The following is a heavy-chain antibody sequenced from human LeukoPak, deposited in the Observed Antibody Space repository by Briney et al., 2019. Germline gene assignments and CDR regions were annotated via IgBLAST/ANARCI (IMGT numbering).Heavy chain of an antibody. V-gene: IGHV1-8*03. Sequence: ASMKVSCKASGYIFTYHDVNWVRQATGQGLEWMGWMTPNSGNTGYAQKFQGRVTITRNTSISTAYMELSSLRSEDTAVYYCARTDITMVRGVILYYYMDVWGKGTTVTISS. CDR2: MTPNSGNT. D-gene: IGHD3-10*01. J-gene: IGHJ6*03. CDR3: ARTDITMVRGVILYYYMDV. CDR1: GYIFTYHD.